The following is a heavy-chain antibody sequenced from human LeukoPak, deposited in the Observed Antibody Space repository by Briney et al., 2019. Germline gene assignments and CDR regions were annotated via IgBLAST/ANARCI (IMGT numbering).Heavy chain of an antibody. CDR3: AISTYYDFWSGYPLDY. D-gene: IGHD3-3*01. CDR2: IYYSGST. CDR1: GVSISSYY. V-gene: IGHV4-59*01. Sequence: PSETLSLTCTVSGVSISSYYWSWLRQPPGKGLEWIGYIYYSGSTNYNPSLKSRVTISVDTSKNQLSLKLSSVTAADTAVYYCAISTYYDFWSGYPLDYWGQGTLVTVSS. J-gene: IGHJ4*02.